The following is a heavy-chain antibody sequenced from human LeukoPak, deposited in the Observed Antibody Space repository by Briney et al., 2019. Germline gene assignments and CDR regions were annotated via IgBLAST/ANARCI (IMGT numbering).Heavy chain of an antibody. V-gene: IGHV4-4*09. Sequence: SETLSLTCTVSGGSISSYYWSWIRQPPGKGLEWIGYIYTSGSTNYNSSLKSRVTISVDTSKNQFSLRLSSVTAADTAVYYCARASYYDPPRAYYYYMDVWGKGTTVTVSS. CDR1: GGSISSYY. CDR3: ARASYYDPPRAYYYYMDV. CDR2: IYTSGST. J-gene: IGHJ6*03. D-gene: IGHD3-3*01.